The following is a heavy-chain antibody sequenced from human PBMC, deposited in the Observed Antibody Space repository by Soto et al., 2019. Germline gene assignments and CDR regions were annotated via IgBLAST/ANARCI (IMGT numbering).Heavy chain of an antibody. V-gene: IGHV3-48*02. CDR3: ARVSYGGNLGY. D-gene: IGHD2-15*01. CDR2: ISGISTI. Sequence: LXLXCAAAGFPFSSXTMNWVRQAPGNGLECVSHISGISTIYYADSVKGRFTVSRDNSKISLYLQMNSLRDEDTSVYYCARVSYGGNLGYWGQGTLGTVSS. CDR1: GFPFSSXT. J-gene: IGHJ4*02.